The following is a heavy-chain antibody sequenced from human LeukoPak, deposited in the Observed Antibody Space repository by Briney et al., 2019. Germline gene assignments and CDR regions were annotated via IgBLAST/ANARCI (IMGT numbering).Heavy chain of an antibody. CDR1: GGSISSYY. J-gene: IGHJ4*02. Sequence: SETLSLTCTVSGGSISSYYWSWIRQPPGKGLEWIGYIYYSGSTNYNPSLKGRVTISVDTSKNQFSLKLSSVTAADTAVYYCARGAAMGYWGQGTLVTVSS. CDR3: ARGAAMGY. V-gene: IGHV4-59*01. CDR2: IYYSGST. D-gene: IGHD5-18*01.